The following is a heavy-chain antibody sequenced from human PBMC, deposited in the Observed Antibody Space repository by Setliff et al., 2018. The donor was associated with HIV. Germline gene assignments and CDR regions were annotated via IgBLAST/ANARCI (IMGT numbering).Heavy chain of an antibody. CDR2: ISGLTGEV. V-gene: IGHV1-18*04. J-gene: IGHJ4*02. CDR3: ARTDYGGNSGGNYFDY. D-gene: IGHD4-17*01. CDR1: GYDFSSYS. Sequence: ASVKVSCKASGYDFSSYSMMWVRQTPGQGLEWLGWISGLTGEVRLAKEFQGRVTLTTSAYTAYMELKSLRSEDRGVYYCARTDYGGNSGGNYFDYWGQGSLVTVSS.